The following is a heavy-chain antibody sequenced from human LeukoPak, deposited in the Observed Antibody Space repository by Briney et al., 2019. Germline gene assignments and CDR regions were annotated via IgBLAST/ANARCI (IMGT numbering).Heavy chain of an antibody. Sequence: PSETLSLTCTVSGGTISSYYWSWIRQPPGTGLEWIGYIYYSGSTNYNTSLKSRVTISVDTSKNQFSLKLSSVTVADTAVYYCARAGGYYSYYYGMAVCGQGTTLTVSS. V-gene: IGHV4-59*01. CDR1: GGTISSYY. J-gene: IGHJ6*02. CDR2: IYYSGST. CDR3: ARAGGYYSYYYGMAV. D-gene: IGHD3-10*01.